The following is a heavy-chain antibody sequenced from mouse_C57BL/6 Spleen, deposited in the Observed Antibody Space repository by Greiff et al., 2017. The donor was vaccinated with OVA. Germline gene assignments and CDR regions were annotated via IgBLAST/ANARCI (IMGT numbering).Heavy chain of an antibody. J-gene: IGHJ3*01. CDR1: GYTFTSYW. CDR2: IYPSDSET. D-gene: IGHD2-2*01. Sequence: VQLQQPGAELVRPGSSVKLSCKASGYTFTSYWMDWVKQRPGQGLEWIGNIYPSDSETHYNQKFKDKATLTVDKSSSTAYMQLSSLTSEDSAVYYCARRSYGYGAWFAYWGQGTLVTVSA. CDR3: ARRSYGYGAWFAY. V-gene: IGHV1-61*01.